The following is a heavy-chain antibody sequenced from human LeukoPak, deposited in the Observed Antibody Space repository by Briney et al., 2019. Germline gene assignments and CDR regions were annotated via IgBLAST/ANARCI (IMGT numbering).Heavy chain of an antibody. J-gene: IGHJ5*02. D-gene: IGHD6-19*01. Sequence: GGSLRLSCAASGFTFSSYEMNWVRQAPGKGLEWVSSISSSSSYIYYADSVKGRFTISRDNAKNSLYLQMNSLRAEDTAVYYCARGAVAGTRWFDPWGQGTLVTVSS. CDR1: GFTFSSYE. V-gene: IGHV3-21*01. CDR2: ISSSSSYI. CDR3: ARGAVAGTRWFDP.